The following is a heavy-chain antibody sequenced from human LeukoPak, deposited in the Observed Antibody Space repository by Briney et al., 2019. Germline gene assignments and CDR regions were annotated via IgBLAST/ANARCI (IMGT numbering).Heavy chain of an antibody. CDR3: ARFYSSSWYNWFDP. J-gene: IGHJ5*02. D-gene: IGHD6-13*01. V-gene: IGHV1-69*05. CDR2: IIPIFGAA. Sequence: SVKVSCKASGGTFSSYAISWVRQAPGQGLEWMGGIIPIFGAANYAQKFQGRVTITTDESTSTAYMELSSLRSEDTAAYYCARFYSSSWYNWFDPWGQGTLVTVSS. CDR1: GGTFSSYA.